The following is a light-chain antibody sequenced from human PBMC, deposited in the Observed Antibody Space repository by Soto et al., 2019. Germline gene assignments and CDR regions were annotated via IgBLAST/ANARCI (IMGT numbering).Light chain of an antibody. CDR1: KLGDKY. CDR3: QAWDSRVV. J-gene: IGLJ3*02. Sequence: SYELTQPPSVSVSPGQTASITCSGDKLGDKYACWYQQKPGQSPVLVIYQDNKRPSGIPERFSGSNSGNTATLTISGTQAMDEADYYCQAWDSRVVFGGGTKLTVL. CDR2: QDN. V-gene: IGLV3-1*01.